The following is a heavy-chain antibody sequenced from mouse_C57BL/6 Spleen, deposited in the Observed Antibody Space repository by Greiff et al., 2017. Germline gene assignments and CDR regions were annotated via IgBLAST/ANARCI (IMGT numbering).Heavy chain of an antibody. J-gene: IGHJ2*01. CDR1: GYTFTNYW. CDR3: ARKAYYSNLYYFDD. D-gene: IGHD2-5*01. Sequence: VQLQESGAELVRPGTSVKMSCKASGYTFTNYWIGWAKQRPGHGLEWIGDIYPGGGYTNYNQKFKGKSTLTVDKSSSTAYMQLSSLTSEDSAVYYCARKAYYSNLYYFDDWGQGTTLTVSS. V-gene: IGHV1-63*01. CDR2: IYPGGGYT.